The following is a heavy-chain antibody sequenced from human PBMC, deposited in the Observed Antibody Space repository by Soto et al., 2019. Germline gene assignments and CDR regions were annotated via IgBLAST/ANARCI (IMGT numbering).Heavy chain of an antibody. CDR1: GGSISSGGYY. D-gene: IGHD2-15*01. CDR2: IYYSGST. CDR3: ARGSNCSCGSCYVNWYFDL. Sequence: QVLLQESGPGLVKPSQTLSLTCTVSGGSISSGGYYWSWIRQHPGKGLEWIGYIYYSGSTYYNPSLKSRVTISVDTSKNQFSLKLSSVTAADTAVYYCARGSNCSCGSCYVNWYFDLWCRGTLVTVSS. V-gene: IGHV4-31*03. J-gene: IGHJ2*01.